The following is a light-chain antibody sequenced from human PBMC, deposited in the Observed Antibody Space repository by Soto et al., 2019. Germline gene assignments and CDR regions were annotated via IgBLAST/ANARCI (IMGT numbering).Light chain of an antibody. CDR1: SSDVGGYNY. CDR3: SSYTSSSTYV. J-gene: IGLJ1*01. CDR2: DVS. V-gene: IGLV2-14*01. Sequence: QSVLTQPASVYGSPGEWITISCTGTSSDVGGYNYVSWYQQHPGKAPKLMIYDVSNRPSGVSNRFSGSKSGNTASLTISGLQAEDEADYYCSSYTSSSTYVFGTGTKVTVL.